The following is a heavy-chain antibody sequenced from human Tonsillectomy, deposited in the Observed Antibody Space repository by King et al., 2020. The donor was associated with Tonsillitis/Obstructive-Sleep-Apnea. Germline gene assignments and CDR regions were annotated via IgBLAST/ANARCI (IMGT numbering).Heavy chain of an antibody. J-gene: IGHJ4*02. CDR1: GGSFSGYY. CDR2: INHSGST. Sequence: VQLQQWGAGLLKPSETLSLTCAVYGGSFSGYYWSWIRQPPGKGLEWIGEINHSGSTNYNPSLKCRVTISVDTSKNQFSLKLSSVTAADTAVYYCARGLSPSVVDFWSLEFRYFDYWGQGTLVTVSS. CDR3: ARGLSPSVVDFWSLEFRYFDY. V-gene: IGHV4-34*01. D-gene: IGHD3-3*01.